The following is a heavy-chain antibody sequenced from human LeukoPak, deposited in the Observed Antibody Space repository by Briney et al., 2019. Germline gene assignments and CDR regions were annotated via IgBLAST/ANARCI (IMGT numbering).Heavy chain of an antibody. D-gene: IGHD6-6*01. Sequence: GGSLRLSCAASGFTFSSYWTSWVRQAPGKGLEWVSAISGSGGSTYYADSVKGRFTISRDNSKNTLYLQMNSLRAEDTAVYYCAKGSMYYFDYWGQGTLVTVSS. CDR2: ISGSGGST. CDR3: AKGSMYYFDY. J-gene: IGHJ4*02. V-gene: IGHV3-23*01. CDR1: GFTFSSYW.